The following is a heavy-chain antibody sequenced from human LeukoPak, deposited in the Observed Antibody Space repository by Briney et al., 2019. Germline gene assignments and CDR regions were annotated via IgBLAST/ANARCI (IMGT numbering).Heavy chain of an antibody. CDR3: ARDATTIVVVTAIPQHYFDY. CDR1: GFTFSSYA. V-gene: IGHV3-30-3*01. J-gene: IGHJ4*02. CDR2: ISYDGSNK. Sequence: GRSLRLSCAASGFTFSSYAMHWVRQAPGKGLEWVAVISYDGSNKYYAGSVKGRFTISRDNSKNTLYLQMNSLRAEDTAVYYCARDATTIVVVTAIPQHYFDYWGQGTLVTVSS. D-gene: IGHD2-21*02.